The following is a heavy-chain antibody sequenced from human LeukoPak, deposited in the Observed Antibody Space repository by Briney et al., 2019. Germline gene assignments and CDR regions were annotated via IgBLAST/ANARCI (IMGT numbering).Heavy chain of an antibody. D-gene: IGHD3-3*01. CDR1: GFTFSSYG. Sequence: GGSLRLSCAASGFTFSSYGMHWVRQAPGKGLEWVAVIWYDGSNKYYADSVKGRFTISRDNSKNTLYLQMNSLRAEDTAVYYCAKDRSMGWSGYGGYWGQGTLVTVSS. CDR2: IWYDGSNK. J-gene: IGHJ4*02. V-gene: IGHV3-33*06. CDR3: AKDRSMGWSGYGGY.